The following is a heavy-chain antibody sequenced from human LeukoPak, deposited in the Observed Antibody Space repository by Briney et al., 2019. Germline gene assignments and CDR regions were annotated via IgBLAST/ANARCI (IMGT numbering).Heavy chain of an antibody. J-gene: IGHJ4*02. CDR3: AKGNSPGGYSYGLVVN. V-gene: IGHV3-9*01. D-gene: IGHD5-18*01. Sequence: PGGSLRLSCAASGFTFDDYAMHWVRQAPGKGLEWVSGISWNSGSIGYADSVKGRFTISRDKAKNSLYLQMNSLRAEDTALYYCAKGNSPGGYSYGLVVNWGQGTLVTVPS. CDR1: GFTFDDYA. CDR2: ISWNSGSI.